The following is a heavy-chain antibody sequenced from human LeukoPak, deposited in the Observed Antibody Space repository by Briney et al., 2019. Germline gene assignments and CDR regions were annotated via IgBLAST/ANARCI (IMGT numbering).Heavy chain of an antibody. D-gene: IGHD4-17*01. Sequence: SQTLSLTCTVSGGSISSGGYYWSWIRQHPGKGLEWIGYIYYSGSTYYNPSLKSRVTISVDTSKNQFSLKLSSVTAADTAVYYCAKDGRTVTPLAYWGQGTLVTVSS. V-gene: IGHV4-31*03. CDR3: AKDGRTVTPLAY. J-gene: IGHJ4*02. CDR1: GGSISSGGYY. CDR2: IYYSGST.